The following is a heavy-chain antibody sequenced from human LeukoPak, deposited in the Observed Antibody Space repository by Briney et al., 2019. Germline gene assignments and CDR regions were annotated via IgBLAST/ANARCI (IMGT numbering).Heavy chain of an antibody. CDR1: GLIFRNYA. J-gene: IGHJ4*02. CDR3: AKDSPQTHYYDSSGYYLDRVY. CDR2: ISGSGGST. D-gene: IGHD3-22*01. V-gene: IGHV3-23*01. Sequence: GGSLRLSCTASGLIFRNYAMTWVRQAPGKGLEWVSAISGSGGSTYYADSVKGRLTISRDNSKNTLYLQMNSLRAEDTAVYYCAKDSPQTHYYDSSGYYLDRVYWGQGTLVTVSS.